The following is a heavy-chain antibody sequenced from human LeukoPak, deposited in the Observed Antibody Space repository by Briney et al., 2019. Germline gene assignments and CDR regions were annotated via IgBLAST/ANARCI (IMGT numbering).Heavy chain of an antibody. CDR3: ARDMSEYYDFWSGYYGGDRFDY. Sequence: GGSLRLSCAASGFTFSTYAMTWVRQAPGKGLESVSLISATGSTTYYADSVKGRFTISRDNAKNSLYLQMNSLRAEDTAVYYCARDMSEYYDFWSGYYGGDRFDYWGQGTLVTVSS. D-gene: IGHD3-3*01. V-gene: IGHV3-21*01. CDR2: ISATGSTT. J-gene: IGHJ4*02. CDR1: GFTFSTYA.